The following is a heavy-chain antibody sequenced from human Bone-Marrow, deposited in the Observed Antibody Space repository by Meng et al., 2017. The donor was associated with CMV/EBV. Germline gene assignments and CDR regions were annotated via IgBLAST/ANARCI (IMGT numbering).Heavy chain of an antibody. CDR2: ISSSSCTI. V-gene: IGHV3-11*04. CDR1: VGSISSSSYY. J-gene: IGHJ6*02. Sequence: GVSLRLSRTVTVGSISSSSYYWGWIRQPPGKGLEWVSYISSSSCTIYYADSVKGRFTISRDNAKNSLYLQMNSLRDEDTAVYYCARRAYYDFWSGYYYYYYGMDVWGQGTTVTVSS. D-gene: IGHD3-3*01. CDR3: ARRAYYDFWSGYYYYYYGMDV.